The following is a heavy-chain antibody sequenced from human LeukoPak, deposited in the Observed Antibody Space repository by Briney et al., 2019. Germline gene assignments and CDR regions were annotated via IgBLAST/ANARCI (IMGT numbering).Heavy chain of an antibody. D-gene: IGHD5-24*01. CDR1: GFTLSSYE. J-gene: IGHJ4*02. CDR3: ARGDGYNYGYYFDY. Sequence: PGGSLRLSCAASGFTLSSYEINWVRQAPGKGLEWVSYISSSGNTIYYADSVRGRFTISKDNAKSSLYLQMNSLRAEDTAIYYCARGDGYNYGYYFDYWGQGTLVTVSS. V-gene: IGHV3-48*03. CDR2: ISSSGNTI.